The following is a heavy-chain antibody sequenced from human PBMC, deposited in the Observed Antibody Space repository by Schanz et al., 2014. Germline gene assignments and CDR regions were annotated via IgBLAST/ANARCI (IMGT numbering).Heavy chain of an antibody. Sequence: QVQLVQSGPEVKKPGASVKVSCKASGYTFTSYGISWVRQAPGQGPEWMGWISDYNADTNYAQKLQGRVTMTTDTSTSTAYMELRSLRSDDTAVYYCARDNLVSSSWYNYYGMDVWGQGTTVTVSS. J-gene: IGHJ6*02. D-gene: IGHD6-13*01. CDR3: ARDNLVSSSWYNYYGMDV. CDR1: GYTFTSYG. CDR2: ISDYNADT. V-gene: IGHV1-18*04.